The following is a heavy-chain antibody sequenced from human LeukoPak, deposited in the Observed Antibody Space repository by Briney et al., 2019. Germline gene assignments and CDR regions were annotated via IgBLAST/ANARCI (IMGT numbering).Heavy chain of an antibody. D-gene: IGHD3-3*01. V-gene: IGHV4-30-4*08. CDR3: ARGLTYYDFWSGYYVEDKSKYYFDY. CDR2: IYYSGST. J-gene: IGHJ4*02. Sequence: SQTLSLTCTVSGGSISSGDYYWSWIRQPPGKGLEWIGYIYYSGSTYYNPSLKSRVTISVGTSKNQFSLKLSSVTAADTAVYYCARGLTYYDFWSGYYVEDKSKYYFDYWGQGTLVAVSS. CDR1: GGSISSGDYY.